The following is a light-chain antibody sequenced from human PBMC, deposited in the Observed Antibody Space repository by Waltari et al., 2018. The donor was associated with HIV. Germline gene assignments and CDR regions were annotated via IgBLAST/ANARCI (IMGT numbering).Light chain of an antibody. Sequence: QSVLTQPPSVSGAPGQWVTISCTGRSSNSGAGYDVHWYQQLPGTAPKLLIYGNNNRPSGVPDRFSGSRSGTSASLAITGLQAEDEADYYCQSYDSSLSAIIFGGGTKLTVL. J-gene: IGLJ2*01. CDR1: SSNSGAGYD. CDR3: QSYDSSLSAII. CDR2: GNN. V-gene: IGLV1-40*01.